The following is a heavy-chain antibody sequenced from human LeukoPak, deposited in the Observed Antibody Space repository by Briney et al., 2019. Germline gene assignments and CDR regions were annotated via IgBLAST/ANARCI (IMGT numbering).Heavy chain of an antibody. V-gene: IGHV4-59*06. CDR3: AGWYYDSSGYYRTDAFDI. CDR2: IYYSGST. J-gene: IGHJ3*02. CDR1: GGSISSYY. D-gene: IGHD3-22*01. Sequence: SETLSLTCTVSGGSISSYYWSWIRQPPGKGLEWIGYIYYSGSTYYNPSLKSRVTISVDTSKNQFSLKLSSVTAADTAVYYCAGWYYDSSGYYRTDAFDIWGQGTMVTVSS.